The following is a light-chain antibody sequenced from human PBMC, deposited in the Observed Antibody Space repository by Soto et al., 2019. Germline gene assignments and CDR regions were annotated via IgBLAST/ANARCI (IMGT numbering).Light chain of an antibody. CDR3: SSYTSSSTLYV. J-gene: IGLJ1*01. V-gene: IGLV2-14*01. Sequence: QSALTQPASVSGSPRQSITISCTGASSDVGGYTYVSWYQQHPGKAPKLIIYEVNNRPSGVSHRFSGSKSGNKASLTSSGLQAEDEADYYCSSYTSSSTLYVFGTGTKVTVL. CDR2: EVN. CDR1: SSDVGGYTY.